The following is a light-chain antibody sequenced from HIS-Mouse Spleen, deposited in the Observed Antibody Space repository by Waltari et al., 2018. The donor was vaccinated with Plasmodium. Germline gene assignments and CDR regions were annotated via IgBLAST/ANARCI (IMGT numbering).Light chain of an antibody. CDR1: QGIRND. V-gene: IGKV1-6*01. J-gene: IGKJ2*01. CDR3: LQDYNYPYT. Sequence: AIQMTHSPSSLSASVGNRVTITCRASQGIRNDLGWYQQKPGKAPKLLISAASSLQSGVPSRFSGSGSGTDFTLTISSLQPEDFATYYCLQDYNYPYTFGQGTKLEIK. CDR2: AAS.